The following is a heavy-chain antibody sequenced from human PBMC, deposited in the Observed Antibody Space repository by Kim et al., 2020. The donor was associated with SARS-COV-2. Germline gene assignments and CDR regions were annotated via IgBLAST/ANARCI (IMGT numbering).Heavy chain of an antibody. D-gene: IGHD1-26*01. Sequence: RYYADSVKGRLTNSRDKAKNSLYRQMNSRRAEDTAVYYCAGVVGATLFDYWGQGTLGTVSS. V-gene: IGHV3-21*01. CDR2: R. CDR3: AGVVGATLFDY. J-gene: IGHJ4*02.